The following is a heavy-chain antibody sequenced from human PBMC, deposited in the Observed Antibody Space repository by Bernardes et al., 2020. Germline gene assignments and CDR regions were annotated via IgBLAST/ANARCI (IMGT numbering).Heavy chain of an antibody. CDR1: GGSISNSY. CDR3: ARSHYRDYVYYFDY. J-gene: IGHJ4*02. D-gene: IGHD4-17*01. Sequence: SEPLSLTCTVSGGSISNSYWSWIRQPPGKGLEWIGYTHSSGSTNYNPSLKSRVTISVDTSRNQFSLKLSSVTAADTAVYCCARSHYRDYVYYFDYWGQGTLVTVSS. V-gene: IGHV4-59*01. CDR2: THSSGST.